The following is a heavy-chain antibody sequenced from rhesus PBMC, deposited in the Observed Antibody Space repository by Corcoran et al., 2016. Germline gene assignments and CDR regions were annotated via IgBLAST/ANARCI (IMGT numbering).Heavy chain of an antibody. D-gene: IGHD3-28*01. CDR2: ITYSGST. Sequence: QVQLQESGPGLVKPSETLSLTCAVSGVSISIGYSYWRWIRQPPGKGLEWIGYITYSGSTSNNPSLKSRVTILRDTSKNQFSLKLSSVTAADTAVYYCARANYYDSGYYTYYFDYWGQGVLVTVSS. V-gene: IGHV4-122*02. J-gene: IGHJ4*01. CDR3: ARANYYDSGYYTYYFDY. CDR1: GVSISIGYSY.